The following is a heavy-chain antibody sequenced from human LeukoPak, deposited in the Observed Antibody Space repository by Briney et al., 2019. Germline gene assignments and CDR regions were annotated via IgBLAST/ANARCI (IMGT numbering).Heavy chain of an antibody. CDR3: ARHGGESIVAMILHAFDI. D-gene: IGHD5-12*01. CDR1: GGSITSYS. CDR2: IYYSGST. V-gene: IGHV4-59*08. J-gene: IGHJ3*02. Sequence: SETLSLTCTVSGGSITSYSWSWIRQPPGEGLEWIGSIYYSGSTNYNPSLKSRVTMSVDTSKNQFSLKMSSVIAADTAVYYCARHGGESIVAMILHAFDIWGQGTMVTVSS.